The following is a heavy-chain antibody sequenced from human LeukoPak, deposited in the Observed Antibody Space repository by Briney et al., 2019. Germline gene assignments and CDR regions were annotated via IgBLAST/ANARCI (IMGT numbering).Heavy chain of an antibody. D-gene: IGHD5-12*01. Sequence: GESLKISCQGSGYNFTSYWINWVRQMPGKGLEWMGTIDPSDSYTNYSPSFQGHVTISADKSISTAYLQWSSLKASNTAMYYCARGGKSAYGWFDPWGQGALVTVSS. CDR1: GYNFTSYW. CDR3: ARGGKSAYGWFDP. J-gene: IGHJ5*02. V-gene: IGHV5-10-1*01. CDR2: IDPSDSYT.